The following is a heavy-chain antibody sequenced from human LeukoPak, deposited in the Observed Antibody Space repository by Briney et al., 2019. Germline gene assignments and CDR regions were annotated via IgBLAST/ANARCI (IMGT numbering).Heavy chain of an antibody. V-gene: IGHV5-51*01. Sequence: GESLKISCKGSGYSFTSYWIGWVRQMPGKGLEWMGIIYPPDSDTRYSPSFEGQVTISADKSTNTADLQWSSLKASDSAKYYCARFGVGAVAGHFDYWGQGTLITVSS. J-gene: IGHJ4*02. D-gene: IGHD6-19*01. CDR1: GYSFTSYW. CDR2: IYPPDSDT. CDR3: ARFGVGAVAGHFDY.